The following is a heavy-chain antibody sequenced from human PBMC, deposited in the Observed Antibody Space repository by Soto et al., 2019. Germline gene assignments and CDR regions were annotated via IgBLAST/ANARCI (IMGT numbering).Heavy chain of an antibody. V-gene: IGHV4-31*02. CDR1: GGSISSGGYY. D-gene: IGHD6-19*01. J-gene: IGHJ4*02. CDR3: ARVQNSSGWYGVFDY. Sequence: SETLSLTCTVSGGSISSGGYYWSWIRQHPGKGLEWIGYIYYSGSTYYNPSLKSRVTISVDTSKNQFSLKLSSVTAADTAVYYCARVQNSSGWYGVFDYWGQGTLVTVSS. CDR2: IYYSGST.